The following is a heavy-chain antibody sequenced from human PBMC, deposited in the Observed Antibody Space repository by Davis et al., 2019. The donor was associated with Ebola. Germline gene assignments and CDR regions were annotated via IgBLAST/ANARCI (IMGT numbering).Heavy chain of an antibody. CDR1: GFIFSSYV. V-gene: IGHV3-23*01. CDR2: LGSSSGDI. D-gene: IGHD6-19*01. CDR3: AKYVRTTVVAGFDS. Sequence: GESLKISCTASGFIFSSYVMSWVRQAPGKGLEWVSVLGSSSGDIKYTPSVEGRFTISRDNSKNTLYLQMNSLRAEDTAIYYCAKYVRTTVVAGFDSWGQGTLVTVSS. J-gene: IGHJ4*02.